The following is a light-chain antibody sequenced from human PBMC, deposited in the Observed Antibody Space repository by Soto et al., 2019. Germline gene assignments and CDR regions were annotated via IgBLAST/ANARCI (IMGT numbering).Light chain of an antibody. CDR2: DVN. Sequence: QSALTQPASVSGSPGQSITISCTGSISDVGGYNYVSWYQQHPGKAPKLMIYDVNNRPSGVSNRFSASKSGNTASLTISGLQAEEEADYYCSSYTVSSTLGVFGGGTKLTVL. CDR3: SSYTVSSTLGV. J-gene: IGLJ2*01. V-gene: IGLV2-14*01. CDR1: ISDVGGYNY.